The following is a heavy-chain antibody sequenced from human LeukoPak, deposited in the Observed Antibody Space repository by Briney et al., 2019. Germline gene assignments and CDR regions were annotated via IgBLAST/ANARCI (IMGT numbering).Heavy chain of an antibody. V-gene: IGHV5-51*01. D-gene: IGHD3-9*01. J-gene: IGHJ4*02. CDR2: IYPGDSDT. CDR1: GYSFTNYW. Sequence: GESLKISCKGSGYSFTNYWIGWVRQMPGKGLEWMGIIYPGDSDTRYSPSFQGQVTISADKSVGTAYLQWRSLKASDTAMYYCARPNNPNILTTYYGYWGRGTLVTVSS. CDR3: ARPNNPNILTTYYGY.